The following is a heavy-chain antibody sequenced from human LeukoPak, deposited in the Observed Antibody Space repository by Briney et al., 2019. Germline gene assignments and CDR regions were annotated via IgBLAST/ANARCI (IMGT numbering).Heavy chain of an antibody. Sequence: PSETLSLTCTVSGGSISGYYWSWIRQPPGKGLEWIGEINHSGSTNYNPSLKSRVTISVDTSKNQFSLKLSSVTAADTAVYYCARPKNRGFDYWGQGTLVTVSS. CDR1: GGSISGYY. J-gene: IGHJ4*02. CDR2: INHSGST. D-gene: IGHD2/OR15-2a*01. CDR3: ARPKNRGFDY. V-gene: IGHV4-34*01.